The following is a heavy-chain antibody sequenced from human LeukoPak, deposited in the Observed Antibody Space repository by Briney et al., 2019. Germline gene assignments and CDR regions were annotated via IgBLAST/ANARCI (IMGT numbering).Heavy chain of an antibody. V-gene: IGHV1-2*02. Sequence: ASVKVSCKASGYTFTGYYMHWVRQAPGQGLEWMGWINPNSGGTNYAQKFQGRVTMTRDTSISTAYMELSRLRSDDTAVYYCARDKRYFDWSTDALDIWGQGTMVTVSS. J-gene: IGHJ3*02. CDR1: GYTFTGYY. D-gene: IGHD3-9*01. CDR3: ARDKRYFDWSTDALDI. CDR2: INPNSGGT.